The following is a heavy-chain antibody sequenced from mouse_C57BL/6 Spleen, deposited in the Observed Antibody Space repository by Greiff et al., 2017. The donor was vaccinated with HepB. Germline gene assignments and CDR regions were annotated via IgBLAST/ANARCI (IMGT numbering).Heavy chain of an antibody. CDR3: ARDRTVEGWYFDV. Sequence: EVHLVESGGGLVKPGGSLKLSCAASGFTFSSYAMSWVRQTPEKRLEWVATISDGGSYTYYPDNVKGRFTISRDNAKNNLYLQMSHLKSEDTAMYDCARDRTVEGWYFDVWGTGTTVTVSS. D-gene: IGHD1-1*01. CDR2: ISDGGSYT. V-gene: IGHV5-4*01. CDR1: GFTFSSYA. J-gene: IGHJ1*03.